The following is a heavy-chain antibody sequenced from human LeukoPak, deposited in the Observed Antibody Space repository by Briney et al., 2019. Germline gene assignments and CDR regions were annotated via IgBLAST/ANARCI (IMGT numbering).Heavy chain of an antibody. CDR1: GYTFTSYY. CDR2: INPNSGGT. J-gene: IGHJ4*02. V-gene: IGHV1-2*02. D-gene: IGHD5-24*01. CDR3: ASGTXNRXGXLGXVDY. Sequence: GASVKVSCKASGYTFTSYYMHWVRQAPGQGLEWMGWINPNSGGTNYAQKFQGRVTMTRDTSISTAYMELSRLRSDDTAVYYCASGTXNRXGXLGXVDYWGQGTLVTVS.